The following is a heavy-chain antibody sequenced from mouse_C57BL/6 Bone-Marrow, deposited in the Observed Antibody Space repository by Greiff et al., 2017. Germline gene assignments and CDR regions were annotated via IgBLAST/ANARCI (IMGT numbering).Heavy chain of an antibody. CDR2: INPSSGYT. CDR3: ASYAMDY. CDR1: GYTFTSYT. Sequence: VQLQESGAELARPGASVKMSCKASGYTFTSYTMHWVKQRPGQGLEWIGYINPSSGYTKYNQKFKDKATLTADKSSSTAYVQLSSLTSEDSAVYYCASYAMDYWGQGASVTVSS. V-gene: IGHV1-4*01. J-gene: IGHJ4*01.